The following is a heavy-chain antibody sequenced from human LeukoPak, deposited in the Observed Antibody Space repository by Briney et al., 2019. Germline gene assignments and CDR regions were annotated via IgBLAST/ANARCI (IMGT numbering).Heavy chain of an antibody. Sequence: GASVKVSCKASGYTFTSYYLHWMRQAPGQRREWMGIVNPSGGTTNYAQKFQGRVTLTRDTSTSTVYMVLSSLRSEDTAVYYCARDRGGVGATFLGYGMDVWGQGTTVTVSS. D-gene: IGHD1-26*01. CDR2: VNPSGGTT. CDR3: ARDRGGVGATFLGYGMDV. CDR1: GYTFTSYY. V-gene: IGHV1-46*01. J-gene: IGHJ6*02.